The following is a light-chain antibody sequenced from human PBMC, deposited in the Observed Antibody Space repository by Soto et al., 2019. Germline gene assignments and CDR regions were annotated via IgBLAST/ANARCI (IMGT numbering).Light chain of an antibody. CDR2: DVS. J-gene: IGKJ4*01. CDR3: QQRRNGPLT. V-gene: IGKV3-11*01. CDR1: QSVDSY. Sequence: EIVLTQSPATLSLSPGERATLSCRASQSVDSYLTWYQQKPGQAPRLLIYDVSKRATGIPGRFSGSGSGTDFTLTISSLEPEDVAVYYCQQRRNGPLTFGGGTKVEIK.